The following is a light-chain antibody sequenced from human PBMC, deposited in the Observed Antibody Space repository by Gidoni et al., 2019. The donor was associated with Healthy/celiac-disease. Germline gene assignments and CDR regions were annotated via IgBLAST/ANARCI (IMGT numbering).Light chain of an antibody. CDR3: QKYNNWPPET. CDR1: QSVSSN. V-gene: IGKV3-15*01. CDR2: GAS. Sequence: EIVMTQSPATLSVSPGERSTLSCRASQSVSSNLAWYQQKPGQAPRLLIYGASTSATGIPARFSGSGSGREFTITISSLQSEDFAVYYCQKYNNWPPETFGQGTKVEIK. J-gene: IGKJ1*01.